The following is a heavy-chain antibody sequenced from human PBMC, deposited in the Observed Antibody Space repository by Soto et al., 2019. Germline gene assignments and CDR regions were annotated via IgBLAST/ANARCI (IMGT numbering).Heavy chain of an antibody. V-gene: IGHV3-43*01. D-gene: IGHD3-22*01. CDR1: GFTFDDYT. J-gene: IGHJ5*02. Sequence: VGSLRLSCAASGFTFDDYTMHCVRQAPGKGLEWVSLISWDGGSTYYADSVRGRFTISRDNSKNSLYLQMNSLRTEDTALYYCAKGSDSSGYYGNWFDPWGQGTLVTVSS. CDR2: ISWDGGST. CDR3: AKGSDSSGYYGNWFDP.